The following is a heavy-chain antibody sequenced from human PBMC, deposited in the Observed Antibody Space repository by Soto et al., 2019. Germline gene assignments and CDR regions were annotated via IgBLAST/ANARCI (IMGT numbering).Heavy chain of an antibody. Sequence: SETLSLTCTVSGGSISSYYWSWIRQPPGKGLEWIGYIYYSGSTSYNPSLKSRVTISVDTSKNQFSLKLSSVTAADTAVYYCASAYDFSPGDYYYYMDVWGKGTTVTVS. J-gene: IGHJ6*03. CDR2: IYYSGST. V-gene: IGHV4-59*08. D-gene: IGHD3-3*01. CDR1: GGSISSYY. CDR3: ASAYDFSPGDYYYYMDV.